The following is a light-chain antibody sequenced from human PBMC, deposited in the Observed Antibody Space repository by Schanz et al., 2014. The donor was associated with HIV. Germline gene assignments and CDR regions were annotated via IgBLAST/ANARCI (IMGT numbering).Light chain of an antibody. J-gene: IGKJ1*01. CDR2: GAS. CDR1: QSVKSNF. CDR3: QQYGVSPPWT. V-gene: IGKV3-20*01. Sequence: EIVLTQSPGTLSLSPGERGTLSCRASQSVKSNFIGWYQQKPGQAPRLLIFGASNRATGIPDRFSGGGSGTDFTLTISRVEPEDFAVYYCQQYGVSPPWTFGQGTKVEIK.